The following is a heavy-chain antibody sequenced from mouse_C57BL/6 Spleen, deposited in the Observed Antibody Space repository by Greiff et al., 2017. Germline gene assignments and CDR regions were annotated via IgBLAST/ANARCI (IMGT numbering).Heavy chain of an antibody. Sequence: QVQLQQSGAELVRPGASVTLSCKASGYTFTDYEMHWVKQTPVHGLEWIGAIDPETGGTAYNQKFKGKAILTADKSSSTAYMELRSLTSEDSAVYYCTYDYDRGDFDYWGQGTTLTVSS. CDR2: IDPETGGT. J-gene: IGHJ2*01. V-gene: IGHV1-15*01. CDR1: GYTFTDYE. D-gene: IGHD2-4*01. CDR3: TYDYDRGDFDY.